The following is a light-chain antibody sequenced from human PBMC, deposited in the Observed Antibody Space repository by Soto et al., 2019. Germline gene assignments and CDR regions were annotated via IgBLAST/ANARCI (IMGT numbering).Light chain of an antibody. V-gene: IGKV3-20*01. Sequence: EIVLTQSPGTLSLSPGESASLSCRATQSVRSTYLAWYQQKSGQAPRLLIYGASTRATGIPDRFSGSGSGTDFTLTISRLEPEDFAVYYCQQYGSSPLTFGQGTNVEIK. CDR2: GAS. CDR3: QQYGSSPLT. J-gene: IGKJ1*01. CDR1: QSVRSTY.